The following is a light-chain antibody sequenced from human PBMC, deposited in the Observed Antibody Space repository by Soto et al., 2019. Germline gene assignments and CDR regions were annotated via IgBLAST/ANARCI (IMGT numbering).Light chain of an antibody. CDR2: DVS. CDR1: SSDVGGYNY. CDR3: CSYAGSYTLV. J-gene: IGLJ2*01. V-gene: IGLV2-11*01. Sequence: QSFLTQPRSVSGSPGQSVTISCTGTSSDVGGYNYVSWYQQHPGKAPKLMIYDVSKRPSGVPDRFSGSKSGNTASLTISGLQAEDEADYYCCSYAGSYTLVFGGGTKVTVL.